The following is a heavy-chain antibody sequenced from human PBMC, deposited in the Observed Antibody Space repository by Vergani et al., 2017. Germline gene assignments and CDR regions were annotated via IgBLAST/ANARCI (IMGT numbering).Heavy chain of an antibody. D-gene: IGHD3-9*01. CDR2: INHSGGHT. CDR3: ARGDYGILTGYRY. V-gene: IGHV1-46*03. J-gene: IGHJ4*02. CDR1: GYTFSTYY. Sequence: QVQVVQSGAEVKKSGASVKVSCKTSGYTFSTYYMHWVRQAPGQGLEWMGIINHSGGHTNYAQKFQGRVTMTRDTSTSTVYMELSSLRSEDTAIYYCARGDYGILTGYRYWGQGTLVTVSA.